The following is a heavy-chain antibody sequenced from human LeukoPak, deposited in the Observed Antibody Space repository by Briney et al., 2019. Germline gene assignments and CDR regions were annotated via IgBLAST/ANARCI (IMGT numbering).Heavy chain of an antibody. CDR3: AKDKYSSGWNEGWFDP. V-gene: IGHV3-9*01. Sequence: GRSLRLSCAASGFTFNDYAMHWVRQAPGKGLEWVSGISWNSGSIGYAGSVKGRFTISRDSAKNSVYLQMNSLRLEDTALYYCAKDKYSSGWNEGWFDPWGQGTLVTVSS. CDR1: GFTFNDYA. D-gene: IGHD6-19*01. J-gene: IGHJ5*02. CDR2: ISWNSGSI.